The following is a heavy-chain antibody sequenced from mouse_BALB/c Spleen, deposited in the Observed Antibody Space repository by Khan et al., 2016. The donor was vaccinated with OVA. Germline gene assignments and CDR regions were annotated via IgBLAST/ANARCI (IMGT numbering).Heavy chain of an antibody. D-gene: IGHD2-14*01. J-gene: IGHJ1*01. V-gene: IGHV5-6-3*01. CDR3: TRIYYRYDEGYWFFDV. Sequence: EMELVESGGGLVQPGGSLTLSCVASGFTFSGSGMSWVRQTPDKRLELVATINSNGGTSYYPDSVKGRFTISRDNAKNTLHLQMSSLKSEDTAMYYCTRIYYRYDEGYWFFDVWGAGTTVTVSS. CDR1: GFTFSGSG. CDR2: INSNGGTS.